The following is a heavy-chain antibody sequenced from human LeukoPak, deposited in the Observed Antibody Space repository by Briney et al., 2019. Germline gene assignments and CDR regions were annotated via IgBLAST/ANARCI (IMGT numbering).Heavy chain of an antibody. D-gene: IGHD6-19*01. V-gene: IGHV3-30*18. J-gene: IGHJ4*02. CDR1: GFTFSSCG. CDR2: ISYDGSNK. Sequence: PGRSLRLSCAASGFTFSSCGMHWVRQAPGKGLGWVAVISYDGSNKYYADSVKGRFTISRDNSKNTLYLQMNSLRAEDTAVYYCVKETRIAVAAIVDYWGQGTLVTVSS. CDR3: VKETRIAVAAIVDY.